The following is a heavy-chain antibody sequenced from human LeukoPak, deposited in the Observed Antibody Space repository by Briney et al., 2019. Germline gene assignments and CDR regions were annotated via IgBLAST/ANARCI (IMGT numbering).Heavy chain of an antibody. Sequence: PGGSLRLSCAASGFTFSSYWMHWVRQAPGKGLVWVSRINGDGTSTDYADSVKGRFTISRDNAKNTLYLQMNSLRAEDTAVYYCARDDPRSGRGAFDIWGQGTMVTVSS. CDR3: ARDDPRSGRGAFDI. CDR1: GFTFSSYW. V-gene: IGHV3-74*01. J-gene: IGHJ3*02. CDR2: INGDGTST. D-gene: IGHD6-19*01.